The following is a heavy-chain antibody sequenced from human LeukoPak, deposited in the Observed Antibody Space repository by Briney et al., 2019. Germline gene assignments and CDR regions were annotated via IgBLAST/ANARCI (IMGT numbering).Heavy chain of an antibody. Sequence: KPSETLSLTCTVSGGSISSSSYYWGWIRQPPGKGLEWIGNIFYSGSTYYNPSLKSRVTISVDTSKNQFSLKLSSVTATDTAVYFCARREGANWFDPWGQGTQVTVSS. V-gene: IGHV4-39*01. J-gene: IGHJ5*02. CDR2: IFYSGST. CDR3: ARREGANWFDP. D-gene: IGHD3-16*01. CDR1: GGSISSSSYY.